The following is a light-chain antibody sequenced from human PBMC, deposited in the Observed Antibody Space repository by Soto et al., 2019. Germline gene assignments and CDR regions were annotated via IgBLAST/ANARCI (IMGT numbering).Light chain of an antibody. V-gene: IGKV3-20*01. CDR2: GAS. CDR3: QQYGGSPIT. Sequence: EIVLTQSPDTLSLSPGGRATLSSRASQSVTTRLAWYKQKPGQPPRLIISGASVRASGVPVRISGSGSGTDFTLTISRLEPEDFALYYCQQYGGSPITFGLGTRLEIK. J-gene: IGKJ5*01. CDR1: QSVTTR.